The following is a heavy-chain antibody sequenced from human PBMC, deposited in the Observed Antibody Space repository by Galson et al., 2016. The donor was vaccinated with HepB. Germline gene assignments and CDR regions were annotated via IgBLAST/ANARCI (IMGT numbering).Heavy chain of an antibody. D-gene: IGHD1-1*01. CDR2: INSDGSNA. CDR3: AKVRMPGTEVIYFPH. V-gene: IGHV3-74*01. Sequence: SLRLSCAGSGFTFSNHYMHWVRQAQGKGLVWVSRINSDGSNANYADSVKGRFAISRDNARNTLYLHVNSLRAEDAAVYYCAKVRMPGTEVIYFPHGGQGTLVTVS. CDR1: GFTFSNHY. J-gene: IGHJ1*01.